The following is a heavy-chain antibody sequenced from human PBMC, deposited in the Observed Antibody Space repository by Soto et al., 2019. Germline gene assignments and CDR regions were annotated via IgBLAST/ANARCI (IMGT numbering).Heavy chain of an antibody. Sequence: EVQLVQSGAEVKKPGESLKISCKGSGYSFTSYWIGWVRQMPGKGLEWMGIIYPGDSDTRYSPSFQGQVTISADKSISTAYLQWSSLKASDTAMYYCARQERRGYCSGGSCYYSLDRKYYGMDVWGQGTTVTVSS. V-gene: IGHV5-51*01. CDR1: GYSFTSYW. CDR3: ARQERRGYCSGGSCYYSLDRKYYGMDV. CDR2: IYPGDSDT. D-gene: IGHD2-15*01. J-gene: IGHJ6*02.